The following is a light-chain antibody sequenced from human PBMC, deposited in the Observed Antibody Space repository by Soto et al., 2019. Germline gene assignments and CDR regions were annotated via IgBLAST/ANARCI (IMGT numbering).Light chain of an antibody. CDR2: DDS. J-gene: IGLJ1*01. Sequence: SYELTQPPSVSVAPGQTARITCGGNNIGSKSVHWYQQRPGQAPVLVVYDDSDRPSGIPERFSGSNSGTTATLTISRVEAGDEADYYCQVSDDSTDHFVFGTGTKVTVL. CDR3: QVSDDSTDHFV. CDR1: NIGSKS. V-gene: IGLV3-21*02.